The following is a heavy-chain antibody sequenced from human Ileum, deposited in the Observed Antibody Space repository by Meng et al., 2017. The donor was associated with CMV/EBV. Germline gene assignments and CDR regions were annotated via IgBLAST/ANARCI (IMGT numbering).Heavy chain of an antibody. CDR1: GFIFGSSW. CDR2: IRIAPDGERT. CDR3: SWMITVTTLGY. V-gene: IGHV3-15*01. D-gene: IGHD4-17*01. Sequence: GESLKISCVASGFIFGSSWMSWARQAPGKGLEWIGRIRIAPDGERTDYAAPVKGRFTISTDVSKNTLYLQMNTLKTEDTAVYYCSWMITVTTLGYWGQGTLVTVSS. J-gene: IGHJ4*02.